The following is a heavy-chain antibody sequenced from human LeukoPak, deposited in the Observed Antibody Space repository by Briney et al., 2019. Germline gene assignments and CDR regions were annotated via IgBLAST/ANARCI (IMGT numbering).Heavy chain of an antibody. Sequence: GGSLRLSCVASGFSFGNYAMSWVRQAPGKGLQWVSQISGTGGATWYAGFARDRFTISRDNSKKTLYLQMSGLRVGDTAMYYCVKDPRDTYGTNWFVSWGQGTLLIVSS. CDR1: GFSFGNYA. J-gene: IGHJ5*01. V-gene: IGHV3-23*01. CDR2: ISGTGGAT. CDR3: VKDPRDTYGTNWFVS. D-gene: IGHD2-21*01.